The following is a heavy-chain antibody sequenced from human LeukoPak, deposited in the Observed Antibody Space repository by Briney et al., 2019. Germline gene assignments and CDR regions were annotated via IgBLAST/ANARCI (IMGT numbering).Heavy chain of an antibody. V-gene: IGHV4-38-2*02. Sequence: SETLSLTCTVSGYSISSGYYWGWIRQSPGKGLEWIGSIYHSESTYYNPSLKSRVSISVDTSKNQFSLKLSSVTAADTAVYYCARARVLRFLEWLAFDIWGQGTMVTVSS. D-gene: IGHD3-3*01. J-gene: IGHJ3*02. CDR1: GYSISSGYY. CDR2: IYHSEST. CDR3: ARARVLRFLEWLAFDI.